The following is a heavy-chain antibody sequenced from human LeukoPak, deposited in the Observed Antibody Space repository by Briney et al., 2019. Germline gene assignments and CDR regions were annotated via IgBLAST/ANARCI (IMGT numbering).Heavy chain of an antibody. V-gene: IGHV1-69*04. CDR1: GGTFSSYA. Sequence: ASVKVSCKASGGTFSSYAISWVRQAPGQGLEWMGRIIPILGIANYAQKFQGRVTITADKSTSTAYMELSSLRSEDTAVYYCARDPRHSSSSLNNTFDYWGQGTLVTVSS. CDR3: ARDPRHSSSSLNNTFDY. CDR2: IIPILGIA. D-gene: IGHD6-6*01. J-gene: IGHJ4*02.